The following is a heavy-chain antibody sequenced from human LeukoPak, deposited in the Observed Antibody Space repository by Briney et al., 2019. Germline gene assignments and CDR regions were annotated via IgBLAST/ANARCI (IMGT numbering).Heavy chain of an antibody. J-gene: IGHJ1*01. CDR3: ARSCYDSSGYFQH. CDR1: GGTFSSYA. V-gene: IGHV1-69*05. CDR2: IIPIFGTA. D-gene: IGHD3-22*01. Sequence: SVKVSCKASGGTFSSYAISWVRQAPGQGLEWMGRIIPIFGTANYAQKFQGRVTITTDESTSTAYMELSSPRSEDTAVYYCARSCYDSSGYFQHWGQGTLVTVSS.